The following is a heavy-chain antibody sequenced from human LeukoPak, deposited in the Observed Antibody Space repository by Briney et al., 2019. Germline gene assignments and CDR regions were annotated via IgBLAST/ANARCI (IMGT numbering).Heavy chain of an antibody. Sequence: SETLSLTCTVSGGSISSYYWSWIRQPAGKGLEWIGFIFYSGTTNYNPSLKSRVTISVDTSKNQFSLKLSSVTAADTAVYYCARGGWNKFDYWGQGTLVTVSS. CDR3: ARGGWNKFDY. V-gene: IGHV4-59*01. CDR1: GGSISSYY. D-gene: IGHD3-22*01. CDR2: IFYSGTT. J-gene: IGHJ4*02.